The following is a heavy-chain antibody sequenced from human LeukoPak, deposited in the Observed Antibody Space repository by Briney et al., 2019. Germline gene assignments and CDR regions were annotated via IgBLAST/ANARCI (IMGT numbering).Heavy chain of an antibody. CDR1: GFTFSSYW. Sequence: GGSLRLSCAASGFTFSSYWMSWVRQAPGKGLEWVANIKQDGSEKDYVDSVKGRFTISRDNAKNSLYLQMNSLRAEDTAVYYCAKDRLRATLTSFDYWGQGTLVTVSS. CDR3: AKDRLRATLTSFDY. CDR2: IKQDGSEK. V-gene: IGHV3-7*03. J-gene: IGHJ4*02. D-gene: IGHD4-17*01.